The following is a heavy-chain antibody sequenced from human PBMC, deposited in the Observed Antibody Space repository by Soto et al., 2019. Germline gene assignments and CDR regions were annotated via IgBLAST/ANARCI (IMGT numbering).Heavy chain of an antibody. CDR2: ISWNRNII. CDR3: AKGGPDGFCSGGRCYFDY. Sequence: EVQLVESGGGLVQPGRSLRLSCAASGFTFDDYDMHWVRRVPGKGLEWGSSISWNRNIIGYADSVKGRFTISRDNAKNSLYLQMNSLRPEDTALYYCAKGGPDGFCSGGRCYFDYWGQGTLVTVSS. J-gene: IGHJ4*02. CDR1: GFTFDDYD. D-gene: IGHD2-15*01. V-gene: IGHV3-9*01.